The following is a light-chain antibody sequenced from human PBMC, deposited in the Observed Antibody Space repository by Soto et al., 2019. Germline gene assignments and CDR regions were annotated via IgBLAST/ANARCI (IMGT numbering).Light chain of an antibody. Sequence: EIVLMQSPGTLSLSPGERGTLSCRASQSVASSLAWYQQKPGQAPRLLIYDASNRATGIPDRLSGSGSGTDFTLTLSRLEPEDFAVYYRQQYVNSPLTFGGGTKVEIK. V-gene: IGKV3-20*01. CDR1: QSVASS. CDR3: QQYVNSPLT. J-gene: IGKJ4*01. CDR2: DAS.